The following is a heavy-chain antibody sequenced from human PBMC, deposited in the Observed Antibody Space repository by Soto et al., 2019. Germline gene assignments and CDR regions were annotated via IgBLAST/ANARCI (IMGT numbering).Heavy chain of an antibody. CDR2: INHSGST. D-gene: IGHD2-15*01. CDR1: GGSFSGYY. J-gene: IGHJ5*02. CDR3: ARGKVICSGGSCFWYNWFDP. V-gene: IGHV4-34*01. Sequence: SETLSLTCAVYGGSFSGYYWSWIRQPPGKGLEWIGEINHSGSTNYNPSLKSRVTISVDTSKNQFSLKLSSVTAADTAVYYCARGKVICSGGSCFWYNWFDPWGQVTPVTVSS.